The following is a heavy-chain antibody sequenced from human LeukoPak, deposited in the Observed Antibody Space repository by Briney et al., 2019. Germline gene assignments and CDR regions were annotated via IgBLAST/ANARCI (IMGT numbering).Heavy chain of an antibody. CDR1: GFTVSSNY. CDR2: ISGGGST. CDR3: AKSRWETYAVRAFDI. J-gene: IGHJ3*02. Sequence: TGGSLRLSCAASGFTVSSNYMSWVRQAPGKGLEWVSAISGGGSTYYADSVKGRFTISRGNPKNALYLQMNSLRAEDTAVYYCAKSRWETYAVRAFDIWGQGTMVTVSS. D-gene: IGHD1-26*01. V-gene: IGHV3-53*01.